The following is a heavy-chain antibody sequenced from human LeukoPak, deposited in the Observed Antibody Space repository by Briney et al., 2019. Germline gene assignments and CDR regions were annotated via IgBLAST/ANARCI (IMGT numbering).Heavy chain of an antibody. CDR2: IWYDGSNK. V-gene: IGHV3-33*01. J-gene: IGHJ4*02. Sequence: AGGSLRLSCAASGFTFRGYGMHWVRQAPGKGLDWVAIIWYDGSNKYYADSVKGRFIISKDNSKNTLYLQMNSLRAEDTAVYYCATHHSTKGFDYWGQGTLVTVSS. CDR1: GFTFRGYG. CDR3: ATHHSTKGFDY. D-gene: IGHD2-15*01.